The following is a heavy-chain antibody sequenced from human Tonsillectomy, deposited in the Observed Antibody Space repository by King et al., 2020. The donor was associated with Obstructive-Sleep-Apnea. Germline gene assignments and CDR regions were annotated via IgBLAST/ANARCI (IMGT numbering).Heavy chain of an antibody. CDR3: AKDSPSWKQLWPVDY. CDR2: IDGDGRKT. CDR1: GFIFTSYW. V-gene: IGHV3-74*01. Sequence: DVQLVESGGGLVQPGGSLRLSCAGSGFIFTSYWMHWVRQAPGKGLEWVARIDGDGRKTNYADFVKGRFTVSRDNAKNTLYLQMNSLRAEDTAVYYCAKDSPSWKQLWPVDYWGHGTPATVS. D-gene: IGHD5-18*01. J-gene: IGHJ4*01.